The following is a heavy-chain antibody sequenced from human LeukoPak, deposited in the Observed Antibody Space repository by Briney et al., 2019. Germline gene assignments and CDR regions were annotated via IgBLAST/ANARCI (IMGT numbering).Heavy chain of an antibody. CDR2: IYSGDST. D-gene: IGHD4-11*01. V-gene: IGHV3-53*01. CDR3: ARDRGNYLYYYYYYMDV. Sequence: GGSLRLSCAASGFTVSSNYMSWVRQAPGKGLEWVSVIYSGDSTYYADSVKGRFTISRDNSKNTLYLQMNSLRAEDTAVYYCARDRGNYLYYYYYYMDVWGKGTTVTVSS. CDR1: GFTVSSNY. J-gene: IGHJ6*03.